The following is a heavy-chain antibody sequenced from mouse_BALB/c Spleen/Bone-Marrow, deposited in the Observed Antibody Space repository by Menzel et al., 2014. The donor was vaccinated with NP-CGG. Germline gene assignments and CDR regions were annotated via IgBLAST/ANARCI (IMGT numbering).Heavy chain of an antibody. V-gene: IGHV14-3*02. CDR3: AAYYYVSSYGFAY. CDR1: GFNIKDTY. Sequence: VQLQQSGAELVKPGASVKLSCTASGFNIKDTYMHWVKQRPEQGLEWIGRIDPASGNTKFDPKFQGKATIASDTSSNTASLQLSSLTSEDTAVYYCAAYYYVSSYGFAYWGQGTLVTVSA. J-gene: IGHJ3*01. D-gene: IGHD1-1*01. CDR2: IDPASGNT.